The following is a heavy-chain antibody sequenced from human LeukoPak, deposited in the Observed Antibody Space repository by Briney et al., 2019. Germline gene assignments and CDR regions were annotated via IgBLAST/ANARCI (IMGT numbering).Heavy chain of an antibody. CDR2: LSGSGGST. CDR3: AKDRSWSVTRLFDY. J-gene: IGHJ4*02. V-gene: IGHV3-23*01. D-gene: IGHD4-17*01. CDR1: RFTFSSYG. Sequence: GGSLRLSCAASRFTFSSYGMSWVRQAPGKGLEWVSALSGSGGSTYYADSVKGRFTISRDNSKNTVYMQMNSLRAEDTAVYYCAKDRSWSVTRLFDYWGQGTLVTVSS.